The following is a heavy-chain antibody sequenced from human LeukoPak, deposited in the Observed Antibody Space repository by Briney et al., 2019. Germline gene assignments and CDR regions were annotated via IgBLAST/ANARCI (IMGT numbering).Heavy chain of an antibody. J-gene: IGHJ4*02. CDR1: GGSFSSYY. CDR3: ARVAAPGTYKTVFGY. V-gene: IGHV4-59*01. D-gene: IGHD6-13*01. Sequence: SETLSLTCTVSGGSFSSYYWSWIRQPPGKGLEWIGYIYYSGSTNHNPSLKSRVTISIDTSKNQFSLKVSSVTAADTAVYYCARVAAPGTYKTVFGYWGQGTLVTVSS. CDR2: IYYSGST.